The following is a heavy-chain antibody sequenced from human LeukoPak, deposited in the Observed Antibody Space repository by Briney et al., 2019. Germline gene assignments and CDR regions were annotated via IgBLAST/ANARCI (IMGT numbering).Heavy chain of an antibody. V-gene: IGHV4-59*08. CDR1: GGSISSYY. Sequence: SETLSLTCTVSGGSISSYYWSWIRQPPGKGLEWIGYIYYSGSTNYNPSLKSRVTISVDTSKNQLSLKLSSVTAADTAVYYCARSKAHLSTSWYGNWFDPWGQGTLVTVSS. J-gene: IGHJ5*02. CDR3: ARSKAHLSTSWYGNWFDP. CDR2: IYYSGST. D-gene: IGHD6-13*01.